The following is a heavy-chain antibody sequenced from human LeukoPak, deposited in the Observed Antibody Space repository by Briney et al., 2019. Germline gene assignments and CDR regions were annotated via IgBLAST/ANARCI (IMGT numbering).Heavy chain of an antibody. V-gene: IGHV3-30*04. D-gene: IGHD4-17*01. Sequence: GRSLRLSCAASGFTFSSYAMHWVRQAPGKGLEWVAVISYDGSNKYYADSVKGRFTISRDNSKNTLYLQMNSLRAEDTAVYYCARPSTGVTTSYFDYWGQGTLVTVSS. J-gene: IGHJ4*02. CDR1: GFTFSSYA. CDR3: ARPSTGVTTSYFDY. CDR2: ISYDGSNK.